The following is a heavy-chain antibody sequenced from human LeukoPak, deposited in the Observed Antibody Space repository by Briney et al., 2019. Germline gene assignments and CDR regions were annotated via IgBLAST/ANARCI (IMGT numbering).Heavy chain of an antibody. CDR3: AKDYPAGRDNFYYMDV. CDR1: GFSFRSYA. D-gene: IGHD5-24*01. Sequence: GGSLRLSCAASGFSFRSYAMSWVRQAPGKGLEWVSSILGSGGNTYYADSVKGRFTISRDNSENTLYLQMSSLRAEDTALYYCAKDYPAGRDNFYYMDVWGKGTTVTVSS. J-gene: IGHJ6*03. V-gene: IGHV3-23*01. CDR2: ILGSGGNT.